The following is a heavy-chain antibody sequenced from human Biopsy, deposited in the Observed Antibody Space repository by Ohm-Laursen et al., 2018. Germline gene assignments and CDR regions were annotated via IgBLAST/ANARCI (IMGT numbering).Heavy chain of an antibody. Sequence: SLRLSCTAPRFTFSDYIMSWIRQAPGKGLEWVSYISSSGITAHYADSVKGRFTISRDNAKNSLYLQMNSLRAEDTAIYYCARSGWNFEFDSWGKGTLVAVSS. CDR1: RFTFSDYI. CDR3: ARSGWNFEFDS. D-gene: IGHD6-19*01. J-gene: IGHJ4*02. V-gene: IGHV3-11*01. CDR2: ISSSGITA.